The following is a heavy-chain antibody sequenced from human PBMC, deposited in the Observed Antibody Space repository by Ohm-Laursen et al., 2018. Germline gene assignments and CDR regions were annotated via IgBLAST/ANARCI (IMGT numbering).Heavy chain of an antibody. Sequence: TLSLTCTVSGGSISSSSYYWGWIRQPPGKGLEWIGSIYYSGSTYYNPSLKSRVTISVDTSKNQFSLKLSSVTAADTAVYYCARLYVYGSVTFDYWGQGTLVTVSS. CDR1: GGSISSSSYY. D-gene: IGHD1-26*01. CDR3: ARLYVYGSVTFDY. J-gene: IGHJ4*02. V-gene: IGHV4-39*01. CDR2: IYYSGST.